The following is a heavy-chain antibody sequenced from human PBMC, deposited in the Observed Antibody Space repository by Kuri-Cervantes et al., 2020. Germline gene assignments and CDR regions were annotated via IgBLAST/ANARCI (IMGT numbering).Heavy chain of an antibody. D-gene: IGHD6-19*01. CDR3: ARDSNRYSSGWYFFDY. V-gene: IGHV1-69*13. CDR1: GGTFSSYA. CDR2: IIPIFGTA. J-gene: IGHJ4*02. Sequence: SVKVSCKASGGTFSSYAINWVRQAPGQGLEWMGGIIPIFGTANYAQKFQGRVTITADESTSTAYMELSSLRSEDTAVYYCARDSNRYSSGWYFFDYWGQGTLVTVSS.